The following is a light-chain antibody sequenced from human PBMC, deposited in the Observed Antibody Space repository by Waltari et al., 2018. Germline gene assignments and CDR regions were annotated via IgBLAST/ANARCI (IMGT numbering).Light chain of an antibody. V-gene: IGKV3-15*01. J-gene: IGKJ2*01. CDR3: QQYNNWPYT. CDR1: QSVSSN. Sequence: EIVMTQSPATLSVSPGERATLSCRASQSVSSNLAWYQQKPGQAPRLLIYGASTRATGIPARFSGSGSGTDFTLTSRSLQSEDFAVYYCQQYNNWPYTFGQGTKLEIK. CDR2: GAS.